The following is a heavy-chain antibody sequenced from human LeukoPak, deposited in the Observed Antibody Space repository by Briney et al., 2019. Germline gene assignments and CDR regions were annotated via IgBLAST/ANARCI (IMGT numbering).Heavy chain of an antibody. D-gene: IGHD6-13*01. J-gene: IGHJ4*02. V-gene: IGHV3-23*01. CDR2: MSGDGSST. Sequence: GGSLRLSCAASGFTFSSYGMSWVRQAPGKGLEWVSSMSGDGSSTYYADSVKGRFTISRDNSKNMLYLQMNSLRAEDTAVYYCATTAAGSVIDVDYWGQGTLVTVSS. CDR3: ATTAAGSVIDVDY. CDR1: GFTFSSYG.